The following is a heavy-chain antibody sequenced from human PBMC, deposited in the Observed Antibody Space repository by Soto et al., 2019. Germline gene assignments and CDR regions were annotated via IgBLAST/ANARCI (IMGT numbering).Heavy chain of an antibody. D-gene: IGHD2-21*02. CDR1: GFTFNSYW. CDR2: ISGDGSST. CDR3: ARGGGMTAEIQGFDF. V-gene: IGHV3-74*03. J-gene: IGHJ4*02. Sequence: EVQVVESGGGLVQPGGSLRLSCAASGFTFNSYWMHWVRQGPGKGLVWVARISGDGSSTTYADSVKGRFTISRDNAKNTLYLQMNSLRVDDTAAYSCARGGGMTAEIQGFDFWGQGSQVSVSS.